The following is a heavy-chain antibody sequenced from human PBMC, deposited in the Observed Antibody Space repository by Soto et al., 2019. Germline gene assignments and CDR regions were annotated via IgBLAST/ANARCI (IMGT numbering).Heavy chain of an antibody. V-gene: IGHV4-34*01. J-gene: IGHJ4*02. D-gene: IGHD3-10*01. CDR1: GGSFSGYY. CDR3: AIVSFSGSYYKARESDY. CDR2: INHSGST. Sequence: SETLSLTCAVYGGSFSGYYWSWIRQPPGKGLEWIGEINHSGSTNYNPSLKSRVTISVDTSKNQFSLKLSSVTAADTAVYYCAIVSFSGSYYKARESDYWGQGTPVTVSS.